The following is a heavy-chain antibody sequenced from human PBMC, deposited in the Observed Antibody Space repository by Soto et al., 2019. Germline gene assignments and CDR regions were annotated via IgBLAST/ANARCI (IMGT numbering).Heavy chain of an antibody. CDR2: INHSGST. V-gene: IGHV4-34*01. J-gene: IGHJ4*02. Sequence: SETLSLTCAVSGGSFSGYYWRWIRQPPGKGLEWIGEINHSGSTNYNPSLKSRVTISLDTSKNQFSLKLSSVTAADTAVYYCASGLYYYGSGSFFDYWGQGTLVTVSS. CDR3: ASGLYYYGSGSFFDY. CDR1: GGSFSGYY. D-gene: IGHD3-10*01.